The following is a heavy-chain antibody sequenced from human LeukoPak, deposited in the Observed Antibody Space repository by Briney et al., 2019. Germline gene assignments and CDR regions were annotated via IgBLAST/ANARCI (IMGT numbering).Heavy chain of an antibody. CDR1: GFTFSSYA. CDR3: AKGLVRGVISPFDY. V-gene: IGHV3-23*01. Sequence: GGSLRLSCAASGFTFSSYAMTWVRQAPGKGLQWVSVISGGGDTTYYAGSVKGRFTISRDNSKNTLYLQMNSLRAEDTALYYCAKGLVRGVISPFDYWGQGTLVTVSS. CDR2: ISGGGDTT. J-gene: IGHJ4*02. D-gene: IGHD3-10*01.